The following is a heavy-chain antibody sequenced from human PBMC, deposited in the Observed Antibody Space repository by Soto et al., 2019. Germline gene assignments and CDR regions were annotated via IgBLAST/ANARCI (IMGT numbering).Heavy chain of an antibody. J-gene: IGHJ4*02. CDR1: GFTFSSYA. D-gene: IGHD6-19*01. Sequence: GGSLRLSCAASGFTFSSYAMSWVRQAPGKGLEWVSAISGSGGSTYYADSVKGRFTISRDNSKNTLYLQMNSLRAEDTAVYYCAKDLGLVWVDHDFDYWGQGTLVTSPQ. CDR2: ISGSGGST. V-gene: IGHV3-23*01. CDR3: AKDLGLVWVDHDFDY.